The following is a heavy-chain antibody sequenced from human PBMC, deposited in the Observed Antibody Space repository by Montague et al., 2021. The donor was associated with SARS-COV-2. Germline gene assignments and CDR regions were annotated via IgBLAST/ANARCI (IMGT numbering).Heavy chain of an antibody. CDR1: RGSFSNHY. V-gene: IGHV4-34*01. CDR3: ARGRPVQGSFRHFDSISSGALDI. D-gene: IGHD3-9*01. J-gene: IGHJ3*02. Sequence: SETLSLTCAVSRGSFSNHYWTWIRQSPGKGLEWIGEINQGGAPNYTPSXXSRVTISLDTSKKQISLKLNSVTVADTAVFFCARGRPVQGSFRHFDSISSGALDIWAQGSLVIVSS. CDR2: INQGGAP.